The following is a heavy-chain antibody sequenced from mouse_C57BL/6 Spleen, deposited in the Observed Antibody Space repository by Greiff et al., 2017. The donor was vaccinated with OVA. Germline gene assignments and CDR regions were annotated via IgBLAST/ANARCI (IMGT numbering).Heavy chain of an antibody. CDR3: ARDGETAQATAWFAY. CDR2: IYPRSGNT. CDR1: GYTFTSYG. Sequence: VKLQQSGAELARPGASVKLSCKASGYTFTSYGISWVKQRTGQGLEWIGEIYPRSGNTYYNEKFKGKATLTADKSSSTAYMELRSLTSEDSAVYFCARDGETAQATAWFAYWGQGTLVTVSA. V-gene: IGHV1-81*01. J-gene: IGHJ3*01. D-gene: IGHD3-2*02.